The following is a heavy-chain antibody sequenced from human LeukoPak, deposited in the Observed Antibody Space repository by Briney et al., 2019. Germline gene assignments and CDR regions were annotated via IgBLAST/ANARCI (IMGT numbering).Heavy chain of an antibody. V-gene: IGHV3-53*01. J-gene: IGHJ4*02. CDR3: ARFEADYYDSSDVPH. Sequence: GGSLRLSCAASGLTVSSNYMSWVRQAPGKGLEWVSVIYSGDTTYYADSVKGRFTISRDNSENTLYLQMNSLRAEDTAVYYCARFEADYYDSSDVPHWGQGTLVTVSS. D-gene: IGHD3-22*01. CDR2: IYSGDTT. CDR1: GLTVSSNY.